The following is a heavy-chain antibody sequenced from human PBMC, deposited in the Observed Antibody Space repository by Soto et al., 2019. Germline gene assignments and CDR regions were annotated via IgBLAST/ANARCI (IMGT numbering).Heavy chain of an antibody. CDR3: ARYIVVVPAAIDWSYNWFDP. Sequence: SETLSLTCTVSGGSISSSSYYWGWIRQPPGKGLEWIGSIYYSGSTYYNPSLKSRVTISVDTSKNQFSLKLSSVTAADTAVYYCARYIVVVPAAIDWSYNWFDPWGQGTLVTVSS. CDR2: IYYSGST. CDR1: GGSISSSSYY. J-gene: IGHJ5*02. D-gene: IGHD2-2*02. V-gene: IGHV4-39*01.